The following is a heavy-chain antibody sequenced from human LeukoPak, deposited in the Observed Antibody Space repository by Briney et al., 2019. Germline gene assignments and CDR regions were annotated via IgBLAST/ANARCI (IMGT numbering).Heavy chain of an antibody. D-gene: IGHD1-26*01. CDR3: AREGGSSYDPFDY. Sequence: SETLSLTCTVSGGSISSYYWSWIRQPPGKGLEWIGCIFYSGSTNYNPSLKSRLTISVDTSKNQFSLKLSSVTAGDTAVYYCAREGGSSYDPFDYWGQGTLVTVSS. CDR1: GGSISSYY. CDR2: IFYSGST. V-gene: IGHV4-59*01. J-gene: IGHJ4*02.